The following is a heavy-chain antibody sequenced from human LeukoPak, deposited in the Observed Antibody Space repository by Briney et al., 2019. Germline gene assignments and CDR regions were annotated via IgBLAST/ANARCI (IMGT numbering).Heavy chain of an antibody. J-gene: IGHJ4*02. D-gene: IGHD5-18*01. CDR1: GYTFTSYY. CDR3: ARQRLKGYSTMRRGYFDY. CDR2: INPSGGST. V-gene: IGHV1-46*01. Sequence: ASVKVSCKASGYTFTSYYMHWVRQAPGQGLEWMGIINPSGGSTSYAQKFQGRVTISVDTSKNQFSLKLSSVTAADTAVYYCARQRLKGYSTMRRGYFDYWGQGTLVTVSS.